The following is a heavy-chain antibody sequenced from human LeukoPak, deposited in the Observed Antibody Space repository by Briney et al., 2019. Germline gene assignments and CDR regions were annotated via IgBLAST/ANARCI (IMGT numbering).Heavy chain of an antibody. J-gene: IGHJ3*02. CDR1: EFTFSSYG. CDR3: AREVQDAFDI. CDR2: IWYDGSNE. V-gene: IGHV3-33*01. Sequence: GGSLRLSCAASEFTFSSYGMHWVRQAPGKGREWVALIWYDGSNEYYADSVKGRFAISRDNSKNTLYLQMKSLRAENTPSYYCAREVQDAFDIWGQGTMVIVSS.